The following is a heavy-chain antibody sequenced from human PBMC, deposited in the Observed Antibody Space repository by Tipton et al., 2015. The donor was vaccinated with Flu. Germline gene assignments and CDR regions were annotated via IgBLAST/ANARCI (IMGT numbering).Heavy chain of an antibody. J-gene: IGHJ6*01. CDR1: GFDFSVYG. CDR2: IWYDGSNI. CDR3: ARDEGVVNYYFGMDV. V-gene: IGHV3-33*01. Sequence: SLRLSCKVSGFDFSVYGMHWVRQAPGKGLEGVAVIWYDGSNIHYADSVKGRFTISRDNSKNTLYLQMNGLRAEDTAVYYCARDEGVVNYYFGMDVWGQGTTVTVSS.